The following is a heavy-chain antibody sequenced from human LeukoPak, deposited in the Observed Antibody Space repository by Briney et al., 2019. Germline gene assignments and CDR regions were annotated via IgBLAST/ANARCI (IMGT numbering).Heavy chain of an antibody. J-gene: IGHJ4*02. Sequence: SETPSLTCTVSRGSIISSSYYWGWIRQPPGKGLEWIGSIYYSGTTYYNSSLKSRVTISVDTSKNQFSLKLTSVTAADTAVYYCASHDLVGNYFDYWGQGTLVTVSS. V-gene: IGHV4-39*01. CDR1: RGSIISSSYY. D-gene: IGHD1-26*01. CDR3: ASHDLVGNYFDY. CDR2: IYYSGTT.